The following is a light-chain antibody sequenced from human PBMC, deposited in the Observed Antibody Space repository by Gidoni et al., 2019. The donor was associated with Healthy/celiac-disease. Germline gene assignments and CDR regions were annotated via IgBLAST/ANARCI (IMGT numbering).Light chain of an antibody. J-gene: IGLJ2*01. Sequence: QSALPQPASVSGSPGQSITIPCTGTSSDVGGYNYVSCYQQHPCKPPKLMIYYFSNRPSGVSNRFSGSKSGNTASLTISGLQAEDEADYYCSSYTSSSTLVVFGGGTKLTV. V-gene: IGLV2-14*01. CDR1: SSDVGGYNY. CDR2: YFS. CDR3: SSYTSSSTLVV.